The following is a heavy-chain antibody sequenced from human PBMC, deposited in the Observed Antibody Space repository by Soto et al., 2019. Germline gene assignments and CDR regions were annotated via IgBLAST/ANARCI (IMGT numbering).Heavy chain of an antibody. Sequence: PGGSLRLSCAASGFTFDDYGMSWARQAPGKGLEWVSGVNWNGGSTGYADSVKGRVTISEDMSKNQFSLTLNSAAAADTAVYYCARHLSQFRFLETFFFGYWGQGALVTVSS. CDR3: ARHLSQFRFLETFFFGY. J-gene: IGHJ4*02. V-gene: IGHV3-20*04. CDR2: VNWNGGST. D-gene: IGHD3-3*01. CDR1: GFTFDDYG.